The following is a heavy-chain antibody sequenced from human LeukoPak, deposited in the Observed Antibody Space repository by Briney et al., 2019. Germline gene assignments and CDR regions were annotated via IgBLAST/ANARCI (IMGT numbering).Heavy chain of an antibody. J-gene: IGHJ1*01. V-gene: IGHV3-23*01. CDR1: GFTFTSYA. CDR3: AKDTDVVVPEYFQY. CDR2: ISGSGGST. D-gene: IGHD2-15*01. Sequence: GGPVRLSCAASGFTFTSYAMNWGRQAPGKGLEWVSAISGSGGSTYYADSVKGRFTVSRDNSENTLFLQMNSLRAEDTAIYYCAKDTDVVVPEYFQYWGQGTVVPVSS.